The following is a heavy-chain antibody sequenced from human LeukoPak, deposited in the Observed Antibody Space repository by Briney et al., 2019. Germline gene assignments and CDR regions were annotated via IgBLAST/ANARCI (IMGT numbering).Heavy chain of an antibody. CDR2: IIPILGIA. J-gene: IGHJ6*02. Sequence: SVKVSCKASGGTFSSYAISWVRQAPGQGLEWMGRIIPILGIANYAQKFQGRVTITADKSTSTAYMELSSLRSEDTAVYYCARGLITLYGMDVGGQGTTVTVSS. CDR1: GGTFSSYA. D-gene: IGHD1-14*01. CDR3: ARGLITLYGMDV. V-gene: IGHV1-69*04.